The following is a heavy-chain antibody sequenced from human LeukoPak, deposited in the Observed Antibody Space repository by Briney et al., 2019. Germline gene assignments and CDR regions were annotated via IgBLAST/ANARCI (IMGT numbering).Heavy chain of an antibody. D-gene: IGHD2-8*01. CDR1: GFTFDDYA. CDR3: AKGTTRWGVLMVPLEY. CDR2: ISWNSGSI. Sequence: GRSLRLSCAASGFTFDDYAMHWVRQAPGKGLEWVSGISWNSGSIGYADSVKGRFTISRDNAKNPLYLQMNSLRAEDTALYYCAKGTTRWGVLMVPLEYWGQGTLVTVSS. J-gene: IGHJ4*02. V-gene: IGHV3-9*01.